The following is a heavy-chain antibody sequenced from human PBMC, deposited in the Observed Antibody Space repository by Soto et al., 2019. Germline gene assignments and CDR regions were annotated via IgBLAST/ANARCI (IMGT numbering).Heavy chain of an antibody. Sequence: QVQLQESGPGLVKPSGTLSLTCAVSGGSITSSDWWSWVRQPPGKGLEWIGEIYHSGSTNYNPSLQSRVTISVDKSKKQFSLWLTSVTAADTAVYYCAKKWGIASDAALDIWGQGTMVTVSS. V-gene: IGHV4-4*02. CDR1: GGSITSSDW. CDR3: AKKWGIASDAALDI. CDR2: IYHSGST. J-gene: IGHJ3*02. D-gene: IGHD6-13*01.